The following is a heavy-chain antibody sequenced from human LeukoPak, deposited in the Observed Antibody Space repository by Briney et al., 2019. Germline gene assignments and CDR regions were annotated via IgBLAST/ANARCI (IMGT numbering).Heavy chain of an antibody. V-gene: IGHV3-21*06. CDR1: GFTFSSYT. CDR3: ARDGASIDDQYYGLDV. CDR2: IRSNSRGI. D-gene: IGHD1-1*01. Sequence: GGSLRLSCAASGFTFSSYTMNWVRQAPGKGLESVSSIRSNSRGINYADSVKGRFTISRDNDKNTVFLEMNSLRAEDTAVYYCARDGASIDDQYYGLDVWGQGTAVTVSS. J-gene: IGHJ6*02.